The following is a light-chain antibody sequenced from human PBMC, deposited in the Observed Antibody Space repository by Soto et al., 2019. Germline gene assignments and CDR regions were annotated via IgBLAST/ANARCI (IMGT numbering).Light chain of an antibody. Sequence: EIVMTQSPATLSLSPGERATLSCRASQSVSSYLAWYQQKPGQAPRLLIYDASNRATGIPARFSGSGSGPDFTLTIRRLEPEDFAVYFCQHYGSSRTFGQGTKVDIK. J-gene: IGKJ1*01. CDR1: QSVSSY. V-gene: IGKV3-20*01. CDR2: DAS. CDR3: QHYGSSRT.